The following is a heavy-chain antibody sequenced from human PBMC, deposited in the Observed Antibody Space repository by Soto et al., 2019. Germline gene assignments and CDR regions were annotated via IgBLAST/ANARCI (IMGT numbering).Heavy chain of an antibody. CDR3: ARGYCSSTSCYLGNWFDP. V-gene: IGHV1-2*02. CDR1: GYIFTGYY. D-gene: IGHD2-2*01. CDR2: INPNTRGT. J-gene: IGHJ5*02. Sequence: ASVKVSCKASGYIFTGYYIHWVRQAPGQGLEWMGWINPNTRGTHSAQRFQGRVTMTRDTSISTAYMELSSLRSDDTAVYYCARGYCSSTSCYLGNWFDPWGQGTLVTVSS.